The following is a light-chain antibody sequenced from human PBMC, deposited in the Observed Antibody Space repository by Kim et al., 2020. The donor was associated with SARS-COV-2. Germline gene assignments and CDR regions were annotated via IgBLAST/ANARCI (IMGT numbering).Light chain of an antibody. J-gene: IGKJ2*01. CDR2: GAS. V-gene: IGKV3-20*01. Sequence: LSPGEGAALYCRASQSVISDYLAWFQQKPGQPPRLLIYGASTRATGIPDKFSGSGSGTDFTLTISRLEPEDFAVYYCQQYGRSPDTFGQGTKLEI. CDR1: QSVISDY. CDR3: QQYGRSPDT.